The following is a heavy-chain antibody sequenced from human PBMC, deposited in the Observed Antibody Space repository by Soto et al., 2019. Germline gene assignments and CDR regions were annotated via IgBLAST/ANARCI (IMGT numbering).Heavy chain of an antibody. CDR3: TGRPGSGGNSGGWVHP. CDR2: IKSKADGGTA. V-gene: IGHV3-15*07. Sequence: EVQLVESGGGLVMPGGSLRLSCAASGLGFINAWMNWVRQAPGKGLEWVGRIKSKADGGTAVYAAPVEGRFTISRECSKKSVFPQIDSPETEDTGLVFCTGRPGSGGNSGGWVHPWGQGTLVTVSS. J-gene: IGHJ5*02. D-gene: IGHD6-25*01. CDR1: GLGFINAW.